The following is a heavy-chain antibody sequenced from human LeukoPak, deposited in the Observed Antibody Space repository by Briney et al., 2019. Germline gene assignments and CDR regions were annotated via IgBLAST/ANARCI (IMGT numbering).Heavy chain of an antibody. D-gene: IGHD2-2*01. CDR1: GFTFSSYA. Sequence: GGSLRPSCAASGFTFSSYAMSWVRQAPGKGLEWVSAISGSGGSTYYADSVKGRFTISRDNSKNTLYLQMNSLRAEDTAVYYCARWCSSSSCFRGFDYWGQGTLATVSS. CDR3: ARWCSSSSCFRGFDY. J-gene: IGHJ4*02. V-gene: IGHV3-23*01. CDR2: ISGSGGST.